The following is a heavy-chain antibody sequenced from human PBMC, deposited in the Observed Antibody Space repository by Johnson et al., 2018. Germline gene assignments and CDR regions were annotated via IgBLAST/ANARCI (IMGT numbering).Heavy chain of an antibody. D-gene: IGHD6-19*01. CDR2: IYPGDSDT. CDR3: ARRGVAVAGTVYFQH. Sequence: EVRLGESGAEVKKHGESLKISCKGSGYSFTSYWIGWVRQMPGKGLEWMGIIYPGDSDTKYSPSFQGQVPISADKSLSTAYLQWSSLKASDTAMYYCARRGVAVAGTVYFQHWGQGTLVTVSS. J-gene: IGHJ1*01. CDR1: GYSFTSYW. V-gene: IGHV5-51*01.